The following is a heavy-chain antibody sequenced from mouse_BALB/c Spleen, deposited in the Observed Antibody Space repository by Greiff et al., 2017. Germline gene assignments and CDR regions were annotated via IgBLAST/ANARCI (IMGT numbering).Heavy chain of an antibody. D-gene: IGHD1-1*02. CDR1: GYTFTDYA. CDR2: ISTYYGDA. Sequence: VQLQESGAELVRPGVSVKISCKGSGYTFTDYAMHWVKQSHAKSLEWIGVISTYYGDASYNQKFKGKATMTVDKSSSTAYMELARLTSEDSAIYYCARAHGSGAMDYWGQGTTVTVSS. CDR3: ARAHGSGAMDY. J-gene: IGHJ4*01. V-gene: IGHV1S137*01.